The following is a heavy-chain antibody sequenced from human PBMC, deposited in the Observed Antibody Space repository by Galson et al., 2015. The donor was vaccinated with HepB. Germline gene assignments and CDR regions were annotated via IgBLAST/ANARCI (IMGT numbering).Heavy chain of an antibody. J-gene: IGHJ4*02. CDR3: AREKGPYDSSGYYAY. D-gene: IGHD3-22*01. CDR1: GFTFSSYW. Sequence: SLRLSCAASGFTFSSYWMSWVRQAPGKGLEWVANIKQDGSEKYYVDSVKGRFTISRDNAKNSLYLQMNSLRAEDTAVYYCAREKGPYDSSGYYAYWGQGTLVTVSS. CDR2: IKQDGSEK. V-gene: IGHV3-7*03.